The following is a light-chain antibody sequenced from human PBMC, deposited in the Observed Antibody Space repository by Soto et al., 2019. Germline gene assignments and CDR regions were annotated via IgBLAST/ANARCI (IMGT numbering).Light chain of an antibody. CDR3: QRSYSTWT. CDR1: QSISSY. Sequence: DIQMTQSPSSLSASVGDRVTITCRASQSISSYLNWYQQKPGKAPKLLIYAASSLQSGVPSRFSGSGSGTDFTLTSSMLQPEYVATYCCQRSYSTWTFGQGTKVDIK. V-gene: IGKV1-39*01. CDR2: AAS. J-gene: IGKJ1*01.